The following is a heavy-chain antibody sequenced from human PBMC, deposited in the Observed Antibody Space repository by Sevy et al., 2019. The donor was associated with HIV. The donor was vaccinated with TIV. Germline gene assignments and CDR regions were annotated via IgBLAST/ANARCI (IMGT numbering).Heavy chain of an antibody. CDR3: ARGRPLYYYDSSGYFGY. CDR1: GFTFSSYA. D-gene: IGHD3-22*01. Sequence: GGSLRLSCAASGFTFSSYAMHWVRQAPGKGLEWVAVISYDGSNKYYADSVKGRFTISRDNSKNTRYLKMNSLRAEETAGYYCARGRPLYYYDSSGYFGYWGQGTLVTVSS. J-gene: IGHJ4*02. V-gene: IGHV3-30-3*01. CDR2: ISYDGSNK.